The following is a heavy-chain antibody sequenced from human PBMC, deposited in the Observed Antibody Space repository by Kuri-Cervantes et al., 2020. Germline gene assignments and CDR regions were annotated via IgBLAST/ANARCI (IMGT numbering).Heavy chain of an antibody. CDR3: ARGTLPISRLRGVASSSFDP. D-gene: IGHD5/OR15-5a*01. CDR2: IIAIFGAA. V-gene: IGHV1-69*06. Sequence: SVKVSCKASGGTFSNYAITWVRQAPGQGLEWMGGIIAIFGAANYAQKFQGRVTIRVTIAADKSTSTAYMELSSLRSEDTAVYYCARGTLPISRLRGVASSSFDPWGQGTLVTVSS. CDR1: GGTFSNYA. J-gene: IGHJ5*02.